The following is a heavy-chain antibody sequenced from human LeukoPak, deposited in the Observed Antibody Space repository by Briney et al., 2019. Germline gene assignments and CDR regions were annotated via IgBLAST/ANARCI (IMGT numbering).Heavy chain of an antibody. CDR3: ARVYGEGAFDI. CDR1: GGTFSSYA. Sequence: ASVKVSCKASGGTFSSYAISWVRQAPGQGLEWMGGIIPIFGTANYAQKLQGRVTMTTDTSTSTAYMELRSLRSDDTAVYYCARVYGEGAFDIWGQGTMVTVSS. CDR2: IIPIFGTA. D-gene: IGHD4-17*01. J-gene: IGHJ3*02. V-gene: IGHV1-69*05.